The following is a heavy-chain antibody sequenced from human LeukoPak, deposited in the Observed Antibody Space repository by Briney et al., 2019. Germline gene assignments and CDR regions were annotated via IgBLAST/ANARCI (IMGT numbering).Heavy chain of an antibody. V-gene: IGHV1-2*02. D-gene: IGHD2-2*01. Sequence: ASVKVSCKASGYTFTGYYMHWVRQAPGQGLEWMGWTNPNSGGTNYAQKFQGRVTMTRDTSISTAYMELSRLRSDDTAVYYCAREVVPAALSVPTYWGQGTLVTVSS. CDR2: TNPNSGGT. CDR1: GYTFTGYY. CDR3: AREVVPAALSVPTY. J-gene: IGHJ4*02.